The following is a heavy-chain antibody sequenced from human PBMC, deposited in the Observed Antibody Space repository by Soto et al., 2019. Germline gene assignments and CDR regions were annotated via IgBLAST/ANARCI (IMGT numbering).Heavy chain of an antibody. V-gene: IGHV1-3*01. J-gene: IGHJ6*02. CDR3: AKETAWGAGNKFGYFGMDV. CDR2: INAGNGNT. CDR1: GYTFTSYA. D-gene: IGHD3-10*01. Sequence: ASVKVSCKASGYTFTSYAMHWVRQAPGQRLEWMGWINAGNGNTKYSQKFQGRVTITRDTSASTAYMELSSLRSEDTALYYCAKETAWGAGNKFGYFGMDVWGQGTTVTVSS.